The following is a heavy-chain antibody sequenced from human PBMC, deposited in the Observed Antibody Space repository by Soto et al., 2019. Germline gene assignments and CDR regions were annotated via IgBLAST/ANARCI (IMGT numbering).Heavy chain of an antibody. CDR2: ISGSGGST. J-gene: IGHJ5*02. D-gene: IGHD2-21*01. CDR1: GFTFSSYA. V-gene: IGHV3-23*01. Sequence: HPRRSLTRSCAASGFTFSSYAMSWVRQAPGKGLEWVSAISGSGGSTYYADSVKGRFTISRDNSKNTLFLQMNSLRDEDTGVYYSAREFCSAGNCYTYYFDPWGQAIPVNVSS. CDR3: AREFCSAGNCYTYYFDP.